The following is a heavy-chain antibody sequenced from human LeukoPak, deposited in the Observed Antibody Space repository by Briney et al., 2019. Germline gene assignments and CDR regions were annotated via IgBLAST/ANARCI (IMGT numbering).Heavy chain of an antibody. CDR1: GGSISSYY. CDR3: ARGARGYSYGHFDY. CDR2: IYTTGNA. D-gene: IGHD5-18*01. Sequence: PSETLSLTCTVSGGSISSYYWNWIRQPAGKGLEWIGRIYTTGNANYNPSLKSRVTMSIDTSKKQFSLSLSSVTAADTAVYYCARGARGYSYGHFDYWGQGTLVTVSS. J-gene: IGHJ4*02. V-gene: IGHV4-4*07.